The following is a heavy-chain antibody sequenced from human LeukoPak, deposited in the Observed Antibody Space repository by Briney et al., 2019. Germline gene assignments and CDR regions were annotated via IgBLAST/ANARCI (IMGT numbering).Heavy chain of an antibody. J-gene: IGHJ4*02. CDR2: INHSGST. V-gene: IGHV4-39*07. D-gene: IGHD1-14*01. Sequence: PSETLSLTCTVSGGSVSSGSYYWSWIRQPPGKGLEWIAEINHSGSTNYNPSLKSRVTISVDTSKNQFSLKLSSMTAADTAVYYCARGSTNRALDYWGQGTQVTVSS. CDR3: ARGSTNRALDY. CDR1: GGSVSSGSYY.